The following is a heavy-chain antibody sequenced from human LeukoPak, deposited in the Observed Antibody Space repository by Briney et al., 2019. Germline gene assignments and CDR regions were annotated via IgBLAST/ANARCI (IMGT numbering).Heavy chain of an antibody. CDR1: GYTFTSYA. D-gene: IGHD6-13*01. V-gene: IGHV7-4-1*02. Sequence: GASVKVSCKASGYTFTSYAMNWVRQAPGQGLEWMGWINTNTGNPTYAQGFTGRFVFSLDTSVSTAYLQISSLKAEDTAVYYCARSAAAGRNYYYYYYMDVWGKGTTVTVSS. J-gene: IGHJ6*03. CDR3: ARSAAAGRNYYYYYYMDV. CDR2: INTNTGNP.